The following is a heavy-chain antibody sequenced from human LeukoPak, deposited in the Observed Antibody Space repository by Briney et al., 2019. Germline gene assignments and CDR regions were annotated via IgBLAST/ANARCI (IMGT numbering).Heavy chain of an antibody. CDR2: IWFDGGKI. V-gene: IGHV3-33*01. CDR1: GFPFSSYV. CDR3: ARSSGSYRPMGY. D-gene: IGHD3-22*01. J-gene: IGHJ4*02. Sequence: PGGSLRLSCAASGFPFSSYVMHWLRQAPGKGLEWVAVIWFDGGKIYYADSVKGRFTISRDNSKNTLYLQMNSLRAEDTAVYYCARSSGSYRPMGYWGQGTLVTVSS.